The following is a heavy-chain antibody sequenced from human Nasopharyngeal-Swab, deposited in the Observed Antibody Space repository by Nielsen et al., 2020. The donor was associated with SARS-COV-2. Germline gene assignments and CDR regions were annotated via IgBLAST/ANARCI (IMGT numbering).Heavy chain of an antibody. Sequence: SLKISCAASGFTFDDYSMHWVRQPPGKGLEWVSSINWNSGVIGYGDSVKGRFSISRDNTKNSLYLQMNSLRPEDTALYYCARGTADHSNPSFDYWGQGVLVTVSS. CDR3: ARGTADHSNPSFDY. V-gene: IGHV3-9*01. CDR2: INWNSGVI. CDR1: GFTFDDYS. J-gene: IGHJ4*02. D-gene: IGHD4-11*01.